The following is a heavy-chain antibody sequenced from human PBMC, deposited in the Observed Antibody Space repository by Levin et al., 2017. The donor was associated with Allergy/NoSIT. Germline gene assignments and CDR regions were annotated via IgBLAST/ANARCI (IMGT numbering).Heavy chain of an antibody. CDR1: GFSLSNARMG. J-gene: IGHJ4*02. Sequence: SGPTLVKPTETLTLTCTVSGFSLSNARMGVSWIRQPPGKALEWLAHIFSNDEKSYSTSLKSRLTISKDTSKSQVVLTMTNMDPVDTATYYCARIKSGSYYDSSGLLDYWGQGTLVTVSS. CDR2: IFSNDEK. D-gene: IGHD3-22*01. V-gene: IGHV2-26*01. CDR3: ARIKSGSYYDSSGLLDY.